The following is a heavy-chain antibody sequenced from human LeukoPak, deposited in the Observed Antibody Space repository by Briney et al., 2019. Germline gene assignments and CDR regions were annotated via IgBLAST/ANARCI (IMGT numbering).Heavy chain of an antibody. CDR2: IYYSGSA. Sequence: TSETLSLTCSVSGGSISNYYWSWIRQPPGKGLEWIGYIYYSGSANYNPSLKSRVTISVDTSKNQFSLKLSSVTAADTAVYYCARGSGNPGLFDYWGQGTLVTVSS. D-gene: IGHD1-14*01. CDR3: ARGSGNPGLFDY. V-gene: IGHV4-59*01. CDR1: GGSISNYY. J-gene: IGHJ4*02.